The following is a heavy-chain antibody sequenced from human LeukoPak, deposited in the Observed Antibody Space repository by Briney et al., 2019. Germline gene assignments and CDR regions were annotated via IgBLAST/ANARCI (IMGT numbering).Heavy chain of an antibody. CDR3: ARDHYDDNWFDP. V-gene: IGHV1-18*04. CDR2: ISAYNGNT. CDR1: GYTFTSYY. Sequence: ASVKVSCKASGYTFTSYYMHWVRQASGQGLEWMGWISAYNGNTNYAQKLQGRVTMTTDTSTSTAYMELRSLRSDDTAVYYCARDHYDDNWFDPWGQGTLVTVSS. D-gene: IGHD3-22*01. J-gene: IGHJ5*02.